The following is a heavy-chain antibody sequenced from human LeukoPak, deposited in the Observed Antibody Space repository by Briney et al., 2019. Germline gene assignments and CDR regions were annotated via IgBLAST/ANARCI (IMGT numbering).Heavy chain of an antibody. V-gene: IGHV4-59*01. D-gene: IGHD6-13*01. J-gene: IGHJ4*02. CDR2: IYYSGST. CDR3: ARGVYIAAAQYAY. CDR1: GGSISNYY. Sequence: SETLSLTCTVSGGSISNYYWSWIRQSPGKGLEWIGYIYYSGSTKYSPSLKSRVTTTVDTSKNQFSLKLSSVTAADTAVYYCARGVYIAAAQYAYWGQGTLVTVSS.